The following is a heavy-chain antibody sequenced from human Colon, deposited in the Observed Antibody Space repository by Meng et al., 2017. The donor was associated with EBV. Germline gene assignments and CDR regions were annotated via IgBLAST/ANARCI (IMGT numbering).Heavy chain of an antibody. CDR1: GGSINSGDYY. CDR3: ARNYYFDY. V-gene: IGHV4-30-4*01. J-gene: IGHJ4*02. Sequence: QVGLPVSGPGLFNHSQTLSLPCTVSGGSINSGDYYWSWIRQPPGKGLEWIGSIYYTGSTYYTPSLKSRVTISMDTSKNQFSLRLSSVTAADTAVYYCARNYYFDYWGQGTLVTVSS. CDR2: IYYTGST.